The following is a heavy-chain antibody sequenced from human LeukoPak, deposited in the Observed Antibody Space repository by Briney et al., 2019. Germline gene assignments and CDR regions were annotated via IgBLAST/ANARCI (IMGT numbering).Heavy chain of an antibody. J-gene: IGHJ3*02. CDR2: INPNSGGT. V-gene: IGHV1-2*02. CDR1: GYTFTSYA. D-gene: IGHD3-3*01. CDR3: ARTGGSYDFWSGYESFDAFDI. Sequence: ASVKVSCKASGYTFTSYAMNWVRQAPGQGLEWMGWINPNSGGTNYAQKFQGRVTMTRDTSISTAYMELSRLRSDDTAVYYCARTGGSYDFWSGYESFDAFDIWGQGTMVTVSS.